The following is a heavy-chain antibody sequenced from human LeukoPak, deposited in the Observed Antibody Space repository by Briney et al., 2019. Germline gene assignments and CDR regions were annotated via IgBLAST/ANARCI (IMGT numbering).Heavy chain of an antibody. CDR3: ARERGLTQYSSGHPDY. CDR2: ISSSSSYI. J-gene: IGHJ4*02. Sequence: GGSLRLSCAASGFTFSSYSMNWVRQAPGKGLEWVSSISSSSSYIYYADSVKGRFTISRDNAKNSLYLQMNSLRAEDTAVYYCARERGLTQYSSGHPDYWGQGTLVTVSS. CDR1: GFTFSSYS. V-gene: IGHV3-21*01. D-gene: IGHD6-19*01.